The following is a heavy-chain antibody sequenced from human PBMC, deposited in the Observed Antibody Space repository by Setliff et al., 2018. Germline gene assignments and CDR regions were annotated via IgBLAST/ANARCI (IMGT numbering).Heavy chain of an antibody. Sequence: SETLSLTCTVSGGSISSGSYYWSWIRQPAGKGLEWIGHIYSSGSTNYNPSLKSRVTISVDRSKNQFSLKLSSVIAADTAVYYCARDLYSSSSGGFYYYYYYMDVWGKGTTGIVSS. CDR1: GGSISSGSYY. V-gene: IGHV4-61*09. J-gene: IGHJ6*03. CDR2: IYSSGST. D-gene: IGHD6-6*01. CDR3: ARDLYSSSSGGFYYYYYYMDV.